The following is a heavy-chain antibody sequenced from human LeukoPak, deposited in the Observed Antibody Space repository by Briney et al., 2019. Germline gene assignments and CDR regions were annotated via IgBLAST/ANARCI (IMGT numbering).Heavy chain of an antibody. D-gene: IGHD3-10*01. Sequence: ASVKVSCKASGYTFTSYGISWVRQAPGQGLEWMGWISAYNGNTNYAQKLQGRVTMTTDTSTSTAYMELRSLRSDDTAVYYCARDAITMVRGVVDYWGQGTLVTVSS. J-gene: IGHJ4*02. V-gene: IGHV1-18*01. CDR3: ARDAITMVRGVVDY. CDR2: ISAYNGNT. CDR1: GYTFTSYG.